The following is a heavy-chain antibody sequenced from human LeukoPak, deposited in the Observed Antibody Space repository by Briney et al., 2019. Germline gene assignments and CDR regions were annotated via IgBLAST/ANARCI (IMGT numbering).Heavy chain of an antibody. CDR2: IYHSGST. D-gene: IGHD2-2*02. CDR1: GYSISSGYY. CDR3: ARAGLGYCSSTSCYTDY. V-gene: IGHV4-38-2*02. J-gene: IGHJ4*02. Sequence: SETLSLTCTVSGYSISSGYYWGWIRQPPGKGLEWIGSIYHSGSTYYNPSLKSRVTISVDTSKNQFSLKLSSVTAADTAVYYCARAGLGYCSSTSCYTDYWGQGTLVTVSS.